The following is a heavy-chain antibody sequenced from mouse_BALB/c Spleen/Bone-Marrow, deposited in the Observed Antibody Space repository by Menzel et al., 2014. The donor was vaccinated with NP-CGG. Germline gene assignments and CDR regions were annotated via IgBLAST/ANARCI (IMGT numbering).Heavy chain of an antibody. CDR1: GFSLNSFG. J-gene: IGHJ4*01. CDR3: AREGTFYYALDY. CDR2: IWPGGST. Sequence: QVQLQQPGPGLVSPSQSQSITCTVPGFSLNSFGVHWVRQPPGKGLEWLGVIWPGGSTNYNSALMSRLSISKDNSKSQVFLKMNSLQTDDTAMYYCAREGTFYYALDYWGQGTSVTVSS. V-gene: IGHV2-9*02.